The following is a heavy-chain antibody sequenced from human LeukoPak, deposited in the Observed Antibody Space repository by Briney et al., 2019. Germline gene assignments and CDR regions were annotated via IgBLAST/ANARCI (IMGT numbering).Heavy chain of an antibody. Sequence: SETLSLTCAVYGGSFSGYYWSWIRQPPGKGLEWIGEINHSGSTNYNPSLKSRVTISVDTSKNQFSLKLSSVTAADTAVYYCARDRLELAKKYYYYGMDVWGQGTTVTVSS. V-gene: IGHV4-34*01. CDR2: INHSGST. J-gene: IGHJ6*02. CDR1: GGSFSGYY. D-gene: IGHD1-7*01. CDR3: ARDRLELAKKYYYYGMDV.